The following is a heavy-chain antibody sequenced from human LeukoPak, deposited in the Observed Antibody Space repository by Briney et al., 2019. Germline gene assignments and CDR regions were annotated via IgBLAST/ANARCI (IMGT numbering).Heavy chain of an antibody. CDR1: DDSITSGAFY. Sequence: KPSETLSLTWNDSDDSITSGAFYWAWIRQSPGKGLEWIGNVYYSGSTQYNPSLRGRVSISMDKTKNQFSLNLNSVSVTDTAIYDCTRRDYAAWFDPWGQGTLVTVSS. CDR2: VYYSGST. D-gene: IGHD4/OR15-4a*01. J-gene: IGHJ5*02. V-gene: IGHV4-39*01. CDR3: TRRDYAAWFDP.